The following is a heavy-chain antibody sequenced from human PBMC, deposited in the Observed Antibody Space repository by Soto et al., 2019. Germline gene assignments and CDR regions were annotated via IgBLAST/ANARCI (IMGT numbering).Heavy chain of an antibody. CDR2: INHSGNT. CDR1: GASLSDNY. D-gene: IGHD2-21*01. J-gene: IGHJ5*02. CDR3: ARGRGDFDA. V-gene: IGHV4-34*01. Sequence: SETLSLTCAVYGASLSDNYCNWLRQPPGKGLEWIGEINHSGNTNYNPSLRSRVTISIDTSKNQLSLNLRSVSAADTAVYYCARGRGDFDAWGQGTPVTGSS.